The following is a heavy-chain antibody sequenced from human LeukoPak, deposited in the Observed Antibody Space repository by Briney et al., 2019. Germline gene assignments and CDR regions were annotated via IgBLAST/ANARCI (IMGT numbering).Heavy chain of an antibody. Sequence: TGGSLRLSCAASGFTFSSYSMNWVRQAPGKGLEWVGRIKSKTDGGTTDYAAPVKGRFTISRDDSKNTLYLQMNSLKTEDTAVYYCTTVPHQLSRYYYYYMDVWGKGTTVTVSS. V-gene: IGHV3-15*01. CDR3: TTVPHQLSRYYYYYMDV. CDR2: IKSKTDGGTT. CDR1: GFTFSSYS. D-gene: IGHD1-1*01. J-gene: IGHJ6*03.